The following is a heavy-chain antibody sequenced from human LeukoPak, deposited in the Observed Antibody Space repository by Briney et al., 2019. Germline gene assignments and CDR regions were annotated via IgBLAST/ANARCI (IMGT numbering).Heavy chain of an antibody. CDR3: ARGPYCDSTSCQSFFDY. D-gene: IGHD2-2*01. Sequence: GGSLRLSCAASGFTFSSHWITWVRRAPGKGLEWVANIKQDGSEKYYVDPVKGRFTISRDNAKNSVSVQMNSLRAEDTAVYYCARGPYCDSTSCQSFFDYWGQGALVTVSS. J-gene: IGHJ4*02. V-gene: IGHV3-7*01. CDR2: IKQDGSEK. CDR1: GFTFSSHW.